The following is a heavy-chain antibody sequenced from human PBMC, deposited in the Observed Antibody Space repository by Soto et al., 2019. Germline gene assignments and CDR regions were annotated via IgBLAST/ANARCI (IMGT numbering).Heavy chain of an antibody. CDR2: INAGDGNT. J-gene: IGHJ5*02. CDR3: AGSYCSSTSCRNWFDP. V-gene: IGHV1-3*01. Sequence: ASVKVSCKASGYTFTSYAMHWVRQAPGQRLEWMGWINAGDGNTKYSQKFQGRVTITRDTSASTAYMELSSLRSEDTAVYYCAGSYCSSTSCRNWFDPWGQGTLVTVSS. D-gene: IGHD2-2*01. CDR1: GYTFTSYA.